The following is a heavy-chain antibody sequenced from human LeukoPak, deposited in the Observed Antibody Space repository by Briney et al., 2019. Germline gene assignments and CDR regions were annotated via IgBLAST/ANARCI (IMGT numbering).Heavy chain of an antibody. CDR3: ARAVSVLRFLYYYYYMDV. D-gene: IGHD3-3*01. J-gene: IGHJ6*03. CDR2: IYTSGST. CDR1: GGSISSGSYY. V-gene: IGHV4-61*02. Sequence: SETLSLTCTVSGGSISSGSYYWRWIRQPAGKGLEWIGRIYTSGSTNYNPSLKSRVTISVDTSKNQFSLKLSSVTAADTAVYYCARAVSVLRFLYYYYYMDVWGKGTTVTVSS.